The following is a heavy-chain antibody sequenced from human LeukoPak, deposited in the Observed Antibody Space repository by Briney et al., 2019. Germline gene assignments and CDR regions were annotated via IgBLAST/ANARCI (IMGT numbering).Heavy chain of an antibody. CDR2: ISYDGSNK. CDR1: GFTFSSYA. Sequence: GGSLRLSCAASGFTFSSYAMHWVRQAPGKGLEWVAVISYDGSNKYYADSVKGRFTISRDNPKNTLYLQMNSLRAEDTAVYYCASSRDGYSKVFDYWGQGTLVTVSS. CDR3: ASSRDGYSKVFDY. D-gene: IGHD5-24*01. V-gene: IGHV3-30*04. J-gene: IGHJ4*02.